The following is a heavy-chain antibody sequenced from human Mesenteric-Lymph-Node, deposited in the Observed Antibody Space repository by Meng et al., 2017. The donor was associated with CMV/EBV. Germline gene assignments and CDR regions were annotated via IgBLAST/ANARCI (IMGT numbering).Heavy chain of an antibody. Sequence: SETLSLTCTVSGGSVSSASYYWSWIRQPPGKGLEWIGYIYYSGSTNYNPSLKSRVTISVDTSKNQFSLKLSSVTAADTAVYYCARDRNGLDYWGQGTLVTVS. V-gene: IGHV4-61*01. CDR3: ARDRNGLDY. D-gene: IGHD3-3*01. CDR2: IYYSGST. CDR1: GGSVSSASYY. J-gene: IGHJ4*02.